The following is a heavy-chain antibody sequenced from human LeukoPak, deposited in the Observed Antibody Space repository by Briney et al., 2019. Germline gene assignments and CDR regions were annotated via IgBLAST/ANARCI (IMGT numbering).Heavy chain of an antibody. CDR3: AKEDYGDYERSY. D-gene: IGHD4-17*01. CDR2: ISYDGSNK. CDR1: GFTFSSYG. J-gene: IGHJ4*02. Sequence: GGSLRLSCAASGFTFSSYGMHWVRQAPGKGLEWVAVISYDGSNKYYADSVKGRFTISRDNSKNTLYLQMNSLRAEDTAVYYCAKEDYGDYERSYWGQGTLVTVSS. V-gene: IGHV3-30*18.